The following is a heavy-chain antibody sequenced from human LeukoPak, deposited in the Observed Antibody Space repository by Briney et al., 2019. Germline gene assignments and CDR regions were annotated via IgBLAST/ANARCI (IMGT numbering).Heavy chain of an antibody. CDR2: FYSGGST. CDR3: ARSITTAANAFDL. J-gene: IGHJ3*01. D-gene: IGHD6-13*01. Sequence: GGSLRLSWAASGFTVSSNSLSWVRQAPGKGLEWVSVFYSGGSTYYADSVKGRFTISRDSSKNTLYLQMNSLRAEDTAVYYCARSITTAANAFDLWGQGTMVTVSS. V-gene: IGHV3-66*01. CDR1: GFTVSSNS.